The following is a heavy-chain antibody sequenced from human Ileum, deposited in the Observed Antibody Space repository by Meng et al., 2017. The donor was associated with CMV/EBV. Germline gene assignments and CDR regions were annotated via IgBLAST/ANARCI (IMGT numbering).Heavy chain of an antibody. CDR3: ARDSRVTIFGVVDL. CDR2: IYHSGTT. J-gene: IGHJ5*02. V-gene: IGHV4-39*07. CDR1: YASIKRNNYF. D-gene: IGHD3-3*01. Sequence: QIQLEESRPVSFNPLEPPSLTGSFSYASIKRNNYFWGWIRQTPGKGLEWIGNIYHSGTTSYNPSVKSRVTISLNTSRNQFFLKLTSVTAADTAIYYCARDSRVTIFGVVDLWGQGTLVTVSS.